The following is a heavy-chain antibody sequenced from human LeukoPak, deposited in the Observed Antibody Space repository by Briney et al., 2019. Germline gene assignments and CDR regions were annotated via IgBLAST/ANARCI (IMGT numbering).Heavy chain of an antibody. CDR2: ISSSSDYT. Sequence: PGRCRRLSCAASGFTFSDYHVSCIRQAPGDWREWVSYISSSSDYTNYADSVKGRVTISRDTAKKPLYLQMDSLSAEDTAVYYCAGPTCLRGGYCSTNSWGQGTLVTVSS. V-gene: IGHV3-11*03. J-gene: IGHJ5*02. CDR3: AGPTCLRGGYCSTNS. D-gene: IGHD2-2*01. CDR1: GFTFSDYH.